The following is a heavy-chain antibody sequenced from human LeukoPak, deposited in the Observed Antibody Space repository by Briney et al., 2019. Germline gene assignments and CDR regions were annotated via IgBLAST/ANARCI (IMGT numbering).Heavy chain of an antibody. Sequence: SETLSLTCTASGGSISSYYWSWIRQPPGKGLELIGYIYTSGSTNYNPSLKSRVTISVDTSKNQFSLKLISVTAADTAVYSLARHSYYYYYMDVWGKGTTVTVSS. J-gene: IGHJ6*03. V-gene: IGHV4-4*09. CDR3: ARHSYYYYYMDV. CDR2: IYTSGST. CDR1: GGSISSYY.